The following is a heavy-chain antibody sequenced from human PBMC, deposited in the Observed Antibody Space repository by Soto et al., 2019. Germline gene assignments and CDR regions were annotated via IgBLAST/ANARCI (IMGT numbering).Heavy chain of an antibody. CDR2: INPGDSDT. J-gene: IGHJ6*02. V-gene: IGHV5-51*01. D-gene: IGHD3-22*01. CDR3: ARALSGYYDSNGYLRVWGMDV. Sequence: PXESLKISFKGSGDSFTSYWIGWVRQIPGKGLEWMGIINPGDSDTRYSPSFQGQVTISADKSISTAYLQWRTLKASDTAMYYCARALSGYYDSNGYLRVWGMDVWGQGTTVTVSS. CDR1: GDSFTSYW.